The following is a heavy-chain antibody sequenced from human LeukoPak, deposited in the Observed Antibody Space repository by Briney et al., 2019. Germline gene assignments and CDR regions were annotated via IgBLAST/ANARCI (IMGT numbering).Heavy chain of an antibody. Sequence: SQTLSLTCTVSGGSISSGGYYWSWIRQPAGKGLEWIGRIYTSGSTNYNPSLKSRVTISVDTSKNQFSLKLSSVTAADTAVYYCARGFDGGVAPARLDYWGQGTLVTVSS. J-gene: IGHJ4*02. D-gene: IGHD2-15*01. V-gene: IGHV4-61*02. CDR1: GGSISSGGYY. CDR3: ARGFDGGVAPARLDY. CDR2: IYTSGST.